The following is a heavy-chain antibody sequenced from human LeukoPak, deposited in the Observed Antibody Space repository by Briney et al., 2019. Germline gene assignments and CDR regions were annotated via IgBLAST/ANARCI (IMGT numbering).Heavy chain of an antibody. CDR3: YYYYDSSGANPRDY. V-gene: IGHV3-23*01. Sequence: PGGPLRLSCAASGFTFRNYAMNWVRQAPGKGLEWVSGINADGGSTYYADSVKGRFTISRDNSKNTLYLQMNSLRAEDTAVYYCYYYYDSSGANPRDYWGQGTLVTVSS. D-gene: IGHD3-22*01. CDR2: INADGGST. J-gene: IGHJ4*02. CDR1: GFTFRNYA.